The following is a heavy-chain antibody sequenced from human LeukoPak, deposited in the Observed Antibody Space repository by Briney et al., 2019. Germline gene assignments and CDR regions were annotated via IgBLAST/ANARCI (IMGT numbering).Heavy chain of an antibody. CDR3: TTIRHSSSWYQNPDAFDI. Sequence: GGSLRLSCAASGFTFSNAWMSWVRQAPGKGLEWVGRIKSKTDGGTTDYAAPVKGRFTISRDDSKNTLYLQMNSLKTEDTAVYYCTTIRHSSSWYQNPDAFDIWGQGTMVTVSS. D-gene: IGHD6-13*01. CDR1: GFTFSNAW. J-gene: IGHJ3*02. V-gene: IGHV3-15*01. CDR2: IKSKTDGGTT.